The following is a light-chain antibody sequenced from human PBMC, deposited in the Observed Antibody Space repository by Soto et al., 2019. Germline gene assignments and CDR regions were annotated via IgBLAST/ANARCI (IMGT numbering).Light chain of an antibody. CDR2: KVS. CDR3: MQCTPGPPYT. CDR1: QSLAYSDGNTY. J-gene: IGKJ2*01. V-gene: IGKV2-30*01. Sequence: DVVMTQSPLSLPVTLGQPASISCRSSQSLAYSDGNTYLNWFQQRPGQSPRRLIYKVSNRDSGVPDRFSGSRAHTHVTLKISSVEAEDLGVYCCMQCTPGPPYTLGQGTKQHI.